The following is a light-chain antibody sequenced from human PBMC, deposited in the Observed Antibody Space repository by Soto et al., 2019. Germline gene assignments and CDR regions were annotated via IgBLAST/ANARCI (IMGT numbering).Light chain of an antibody. Sequence: DIVMTQSPDSLAVSLGERATINCKSSQSVLYSCNNKNYLAWYHQKPGQPPKLLIYWASTRESGVPDRFSGSGSGTDFTLTISSLQAEDVAVYYCQQYYSTPWTFGQGTKVEIK. CDR1: QSVLYSCNNKNY. J-gene: IGKJ1*01. CDR3: QQYYSTPWT. CDR2: WAS. V-gene: IGKV4-1*01.